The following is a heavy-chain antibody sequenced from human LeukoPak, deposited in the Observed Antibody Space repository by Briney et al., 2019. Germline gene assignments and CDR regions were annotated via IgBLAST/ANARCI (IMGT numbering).Heavy chain of an antibody. J-gene: IGHJ4*02. V-gene: IGHV3-66*01. CDR3: ARDPYYGSGFDY. Sequence: GGSLRLSCAASGFSFISYAMNWVRQAPGKGLEWVSVIYSGGSTYYAGSVKGRFTISRDNSKNTLYLQMNSLRAEDTAVYYCARDPYYGSGFDYWGQGTLVTVSS. D-gene: IGHD3-10*01. CDR1: GFSFISYA. CDR2: IYSGGST.